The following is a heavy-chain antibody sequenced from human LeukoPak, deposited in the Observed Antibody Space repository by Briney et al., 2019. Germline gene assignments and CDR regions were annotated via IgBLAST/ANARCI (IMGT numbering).Heavy chain of an antibody. CDR2: ISSNGGST. D-gene: IGHD5-12*01. V-gene: IGHV3-64*01. Sequence: AGGSLRLSCAASGFTVSNYGMRWVRQAPGKGLEYVSAISSNGGSTYYANSVKGRFTISRDNSKNTLYLQMGSLRAEDMAVYYCKGAWIYSGYDYFDYWGKGTLVTVSS. J-gene: IGHJ4*02. CDR3: KGAWIYSGYDYFDY. CDR1: GFTVSNYG.